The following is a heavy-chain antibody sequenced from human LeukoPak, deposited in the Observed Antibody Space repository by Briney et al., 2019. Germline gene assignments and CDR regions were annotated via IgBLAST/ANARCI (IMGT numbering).Heavy chain of an antibody. CDR3: ARHGRDVLRFLEWFGGFEF. CDR1: GGSISSSSYY. D-gene: IGHD3-3*01. J-gene: IGHJ4*02. Sequence: SETLSLTCTVSGGSISSSSYYWGWIRQPPGKGLEWIGSIYYGGSTYYNPSLKSRVTISVDTSKNQFSLKLTSVTAADTAVYSCARHGRDVLRFLEWFGGFEFWGQGTLVTVSS. CDR2: IYYGGST. V-gene: IGHV4-39*01.